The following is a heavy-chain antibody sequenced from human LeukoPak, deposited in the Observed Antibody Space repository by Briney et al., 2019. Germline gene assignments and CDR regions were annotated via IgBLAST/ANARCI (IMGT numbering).Heavy chain of an antibody. CDR3: ARRRLAARGAFDI. Sequence: SETLSLTCTVSGGSISSGGYYWSWIRQHPGKGLEWIGYIYYSGSTYYNPSLKSRVTISVDTSKNQFSLKLSSVTAADTAVYYCARRRLAARGAFDIWGQGTMVTVSS. J-gene: IGHJ3*02. CDR1: GGSISSGGYY. D-gene: IGHD6-6*01. CDR2: IYYSGST. V-gene: IGHV4-31*03.